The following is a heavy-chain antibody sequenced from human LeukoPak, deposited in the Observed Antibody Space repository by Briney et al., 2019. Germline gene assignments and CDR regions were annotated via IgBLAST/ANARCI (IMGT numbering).Heavy chain of an antibody. CDR2: ISSSGSTI. Sequence: GGSLRLSCAASGFTFSSYEMNWVRQAPGKGLEWVSYISSSGSTIYYADSVKGRFTISRDNAKNSLFLQMSNLRDDDTAIYYCARHAGISFWGQGTLVTVSS. D-gene: IGHD3-10*01. CDR1: GFTFSSYE. V-gene: IGHV3-48*03. J-gene: IGHJ4*02. CDR3: ARHAGISF.